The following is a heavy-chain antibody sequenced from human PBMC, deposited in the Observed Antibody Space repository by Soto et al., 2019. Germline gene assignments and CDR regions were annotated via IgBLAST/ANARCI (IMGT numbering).Heavy chain of an antibody. J-gene: IGHJ5*02. CDR3: GRMASDYFNSADR. V-gene: IGHV3-23*01. D-gene: IGHD4-4*01. Sequence: EVQLLESGGGLVQPGGSLRLSCAAPGFTFNAYAMNWVRQAPGKGLEWVSAIGGSGGNTYYAASVKGRFTISRDNSKDTVDLELNRRRVADTAVYFCGRMASDYFNSADRWCDGILVTVSS. CDR1: GFTFNAYA. CDR2: IGGSGGNT.